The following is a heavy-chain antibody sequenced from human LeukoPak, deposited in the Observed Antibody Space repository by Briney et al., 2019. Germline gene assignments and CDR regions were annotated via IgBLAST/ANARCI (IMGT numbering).Heavy chain of an antibody. V-gene: IGHV1-24*01. Sequence: ASVKVSYKVSGYTLTKLSMHWVRQAPGKGLEWMGGFDPEDGETIYAQKFQGRVTMTEDTSTDTAYMELSSLRSEDTAVYYCATARDGVPAPGDYWGQGTLVTVSS. J-gene: IGHJ4*02. CDR1: GYTLTKLS. D-gene: IGHD2-2*01. CDR2: FDPEDGET. CDR3: ATARDGVPAPGDY.